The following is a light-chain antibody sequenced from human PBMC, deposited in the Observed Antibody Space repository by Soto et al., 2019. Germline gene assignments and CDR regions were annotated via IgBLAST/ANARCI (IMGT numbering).Light chain of an antibody. CDR1: SSDVGSYSL. CDR3: CSLTTSHTYV. CDR2: HVT. Sequence: QSALTQPASVSGSPGQSITFSCTGTSSDVGSYSLVSWYQQHPGKAPKLMIYHVTYRPSGVSNRYSGSKSGNSASLTISGLQADDEADYYCCSLTTSHTYVFGSGTKLTVL. V-gene: IGLV2-14*02. J-gene: IGLJ1*01.